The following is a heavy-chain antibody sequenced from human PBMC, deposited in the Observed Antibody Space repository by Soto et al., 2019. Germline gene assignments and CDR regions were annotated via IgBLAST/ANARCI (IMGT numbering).Heavy chain of an antibody. Sequence: LSLTCTVSGGSFSGYFWTWIRQPPGKGLEWLAEINHSGITNYNPSVESRVSMSVGTSKNQFSLRLYSVTAADTAVYYCVRGPYNYNSRYFDYWGQGTLVTVSS. CDR1: GGSFSGYF. CDR3: VRGPYNYNSRYFDY. D-gene: IGHD1-1*01. J-gene: IGHJ4*02. V-gene: IGHV4-34*01. CDR2: INHSGIT.